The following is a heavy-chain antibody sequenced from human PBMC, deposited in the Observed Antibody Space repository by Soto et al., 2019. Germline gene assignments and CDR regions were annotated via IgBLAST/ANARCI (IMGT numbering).Heavy chain of an antibody. CDR2: IYYSGST. J-gene: IGHJ4*02. V-gene: IGHV4-59*01. CDR1: GGSISSYY. D-gene: IGHD3-22*01. Sequence: SETLSLTCTVSGGSISSYYWSWIRQPPGKGLEWIGYIYYSGSTNYNPSLKSRVTISVDTSKNQFSLKLSSVTAADTAVYYCARGVGYYDSSGYYGANFDYWGQGTLVTVSS. CDR3: ARGVGYYDSSGYYGANFDY.